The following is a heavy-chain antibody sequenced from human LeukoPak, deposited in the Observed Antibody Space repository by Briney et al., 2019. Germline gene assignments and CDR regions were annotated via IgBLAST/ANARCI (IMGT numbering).Heavy chain of an antibody. D-gene: IGHD3-22*01. V-gene: IGHV3-66*01. CDR1: GFTVSSNY. Sequence: PGGSLRLSCAASGFTVSSNYMSWVRQAPGKGLEWVSIIYSGGSTYYADSVKGRFTISRDNSKNTLYLQMNSLRAEDTAVYYCARSITMIVVVNYFDYWGQGTLVTVSS. J-gene: IGHJ4*02. CDR2: IYSGGST. CDR3: ARSITMIVVVNYFDY.